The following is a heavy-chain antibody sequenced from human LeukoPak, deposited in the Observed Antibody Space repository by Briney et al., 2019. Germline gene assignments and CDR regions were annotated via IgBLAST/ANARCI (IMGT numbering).Heavy chain of an antibody. Sequence: PGGSLRLSCAASGFTFSSTWMHWFRQGAGKGLVWVSRITSDGRTTIYADSVKGRFTISRDNAKNTLYLQMNSLRAEDTAVYYCARDRHYVPDYWGQGTLVTVSS. CDR1: GFTFSSTW. CDR3: ARDRHYVPDY. CDR2: ITSDGRTT. J-gene: IGHJ4*02. V-gene: IGHV3-74*01. D-gene: IGHD3-10*02.